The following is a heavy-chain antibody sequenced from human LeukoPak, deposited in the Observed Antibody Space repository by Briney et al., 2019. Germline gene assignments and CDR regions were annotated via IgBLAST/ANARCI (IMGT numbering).Heavy chain of an antibody. V-gene: IGHV3-48*03. CDR2: ISSSGSTI. J-gene: IGHJ6*03. Sequence: GGSLRLSCAASGFTFSSYEMNWVRQAPGKGLEWVSYISSSGSTIYYADSVKGRFTTSRDNAKNSLYLQMNSLRAEDTAVYYCARGAYYMDVWGKGTTVTVSS. CDR1: GFTFSSYE. CDR3: ARGAYYMDV.